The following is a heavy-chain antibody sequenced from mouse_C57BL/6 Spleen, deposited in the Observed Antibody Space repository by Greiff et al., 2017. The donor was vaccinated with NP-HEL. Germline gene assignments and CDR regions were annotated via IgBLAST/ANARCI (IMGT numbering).Heavy chain of an antibody. D-gene: IGHD6-1*01. V-gene: IGHV1-76*01. CDR3: AREGQLDYFDY. CDR1: GYTFTDYY. J-gene: IGHJ2*01. CDR2: IYPGSGNT. Sequence: QVQLKQSGAELVRPGASVKLSCKASGYTFTDYYINWVKQRPGQGLEWIARIYPGSGNTYYNEKFKGKATLTAEKSSSTAYMQLSSLTSEDSAVYFCAREGQLDYFDYWGQGTTLTVSS.